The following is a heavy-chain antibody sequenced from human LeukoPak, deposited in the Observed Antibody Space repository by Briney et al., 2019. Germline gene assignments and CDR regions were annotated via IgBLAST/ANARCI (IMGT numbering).Heavy chain of an antibody. J-gene: IGHJ4*02. CDR2: IIPIFGTA. CDR1: GGTFSSYA. D-gene: IGHD6-13*01. Sequence: ASVKVSCKASGGTFSSYAISWVRQAPGQGLEWMGGIIPIFGTANYAQKFQGRVTITADESTSTAYMELSSLRSEDTAVYYCATDKRGQQLEYWGQGTLVTVSS. CDR3: ATDKRGQQLEY. V-gene: IGHV1-69*13.